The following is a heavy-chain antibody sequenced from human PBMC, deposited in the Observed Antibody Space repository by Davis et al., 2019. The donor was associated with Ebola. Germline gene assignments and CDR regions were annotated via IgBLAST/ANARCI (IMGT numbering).Heavy chain of an antibody. CDR2: ISGSGDST. J-gene: IGHJ5*02. CDR1: GFTFSDYY. D-gene: IGHD2-2*01. V-gene: IGHV3-23*01. Sequence: GESLKISCAASGFTFSDYYMSWIRQAPGKGLEWVSAISGSGDSTYYTDSVKGRFTISRDNSKNTLYLQMNSLRDEDTAVYYCAKEVVPGAASDPNWFDPWGQGTLVTVSS. CDR3: AKEVVPGAASDPNWFDP.